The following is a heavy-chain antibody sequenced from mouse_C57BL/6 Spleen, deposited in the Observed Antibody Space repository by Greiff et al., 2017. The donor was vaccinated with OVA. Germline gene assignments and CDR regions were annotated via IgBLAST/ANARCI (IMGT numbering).Heavy chain of an antibody. Sequence: QVQLQQSGAELARPGASVKLSCKASGYTFTSYGISWVKQSTGQGLEWIGEIYPRSGNTYYNEKFKGKATLTAYKSSSTAYMELRSLTSENSAVYFCANYDYDGGLSMDYWGQGTSVTVSS. CDR1: GYTFTSYG. CDR2: IYPRSGNT. CDR3: ANYDYDGGLSMDY. J-gene: IGHJ4*01. D-gene: IGHD2-4*01. V-gene: IGHV1-81*01.